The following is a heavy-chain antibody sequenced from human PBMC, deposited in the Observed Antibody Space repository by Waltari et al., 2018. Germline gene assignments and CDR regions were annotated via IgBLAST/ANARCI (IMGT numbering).Heavy chain of an antibody. CDR1: GFTFSSYS. CDR3: ARDRAGSSGYYFDY. Sequence: EVQLVESGGGLVKPGGSLRLSCAASGFTFSSYSMNWVRQAPGKGLEWVSSTSSSSSYRYYADSVKGRFTISRDNAKNSLYLQMNSLRAEDTAVYYCARDRAGSSGYYFDYWGQGTLVTVSS. V-gene: IGHV3-21*01. J-gene: IGHJ4*02. CDR2: TSSSSSYR. D-gene: IGHD3-10*01.